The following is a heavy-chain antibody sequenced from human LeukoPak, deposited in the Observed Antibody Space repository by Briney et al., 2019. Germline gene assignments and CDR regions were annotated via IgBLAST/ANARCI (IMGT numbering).Heavy chain of an antibody. V-gene: IGHV4-61*02. CDR2: IYTSGST. CDR3: ARGLWFGDENPPYFDY. CDR1: GGSISSSNYY. D-gene: IGHD3-10*01. J-gene: IGHJ4*02. Sequence: PSQTLSLTCTVSGGSISSSNYYWSWIRQPAGKGLEWIGRIYTSGSTNYNPSLKSRVTISVDTSKNQFSLKLSSVTAADTAVYYCARGLWFGDENPPYFDYWGQGTLVTVSS.